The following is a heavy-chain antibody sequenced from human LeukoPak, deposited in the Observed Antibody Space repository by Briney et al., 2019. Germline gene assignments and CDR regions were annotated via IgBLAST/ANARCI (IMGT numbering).Heavy chain of an antibody. CDR3: ARDKHCSSTSCKNSVQH. CDR1: GGTFSSYA. Sequence: SVKVSCKASGGTFSSYAISWVRQAPGQGLEWMGGIIPIFGTANYAQKFQGRVTITADGSTSTAYMELSSLRSEDTAVYYCARDKHCSSTSCKNSVQHWGQGTLVTVSS. D-gene: IGHD2-2*01. J-gene: IGHJ1*01. V-gene: IGHV1-69*13. CDR2: IIPIFGTA.